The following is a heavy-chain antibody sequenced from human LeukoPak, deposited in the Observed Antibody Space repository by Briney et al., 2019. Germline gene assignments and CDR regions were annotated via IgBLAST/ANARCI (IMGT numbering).Heavy chain of an antibody. D-gene: IGHD4-17*01. Sequence: PGGSLRLSRAASGFSFKNYAMSWVRQAPGEGLEWVSGISDNGDRTYYADSVRGRFTISRDNSKNTLYVQMDSLRVEDTAVYYCAKIAPWGALTTTDGFDYWGQGALVTVSS. J-gene: IGHJ4*02. CDR2: ISDNGDRT. V-gene: IGHV3-23*01. CDR3: AKIAPWGALTTTDGFDY. CDR1: GFSFKNYA.